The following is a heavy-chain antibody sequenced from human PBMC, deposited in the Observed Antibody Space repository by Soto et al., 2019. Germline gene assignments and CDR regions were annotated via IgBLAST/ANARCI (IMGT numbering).Heavy chain of an antibody. CDR1: GYTFINYG. D-gene: IGHD6-19*01. CDR3: ARLSITVAGTFDS. Sequence: ASVKVSCKASGYTFINYGINWVRQAPGQGLEWMGIINPSGGSTSYAQKFQGRVTMTRDTSTSTVYMELNSLRSEDTAVYYCARLSITVAGTFDSWGQ. V-gene: IGHV1-46*01. CDR2: INPSGGST. J-gene: IGHJ4*01.